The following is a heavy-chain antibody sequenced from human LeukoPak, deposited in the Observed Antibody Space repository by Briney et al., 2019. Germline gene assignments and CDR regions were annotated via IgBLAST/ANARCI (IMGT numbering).Heavy chain of an antibody. CDR3: AGHHPRNTVDF. V-gene: IGHV4-59*08. CDR1: GGSISSYY. D-gene: IGHD2/OR15-2a*01. Sequence: SETLSLTCTVSGGSISSYYWSWIRQPPGKGLEWIAYISDIGRINYNPSLKSRVTISLDTSKNQFSLKLSSVTAADTAVYYCAGHHPRNTVDFWGQGTLVTVSS. CDR2: ISDIGRI. J-gene: IGHJ4*02.